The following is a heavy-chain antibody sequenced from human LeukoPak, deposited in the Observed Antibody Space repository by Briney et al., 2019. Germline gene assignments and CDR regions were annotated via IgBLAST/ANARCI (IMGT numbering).Heavy chain of an antibody. CDR2: ISWNSGTI. V-gene: IGHV3-9*01. D-gene: IGHD3-10*01. J-gene: IGHJ4*02. CDR3: ARGGYYGSGSPPSLYFDY. Sequence: GRSLRLSCAASGFTFDDYAMHWVRQAPGKGLEWVSGISWNSGTIDYADSVKGRFTISRDNSRSTLYLQMNSLRPEDTAIYYCARGGYYGSGSPPSLYFDYWGQGTLVTVSS. CDR1: GFTFDDYA.